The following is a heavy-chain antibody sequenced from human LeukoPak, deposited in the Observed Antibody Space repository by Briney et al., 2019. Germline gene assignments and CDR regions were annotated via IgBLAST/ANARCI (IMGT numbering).Heavy chain of an antibody. V-gene: IGHV1-2*02. D-gene: IGHD5-12*01. CDR2: INPDSGVT. CDR3: ANQEWLRFNLNAFDI. CDR1: GYMFTGYY. J-gene: IGHJ3*02. Sequence: ASVKVSCKASGYMFTGYYMHWVRQAPGQGLEWMGWINPDSGVTKCAQKFQGRVTMTRDMSTRTVYMELSSLRFEDTAVYYCANQEWLRFNLNAFDIWGQGTMVTVSS.